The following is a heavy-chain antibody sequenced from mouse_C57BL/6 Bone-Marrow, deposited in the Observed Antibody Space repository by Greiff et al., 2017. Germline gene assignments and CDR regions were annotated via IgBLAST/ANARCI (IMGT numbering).Heavy chain of an antibody. D-gene: IGHD1-1*01. CDR2: SRNKANDYTT. Sequence: EVKLVESGGGLVQSGRSLRLSCATSGFTFSDFYMEWVRQAPGKGLEWIAASRNKANDYTTEYSASVKGRFIVSRDTSQSILYLQMNALRAEDTAIYYCARDYYGSRIAYWGQGTLVTVSA. J-gene: IGHJ3*01. CDR3: ARDYYGSRIAY. V-gene: IGHV7-1*01. CDR1: GFTFSDFY.